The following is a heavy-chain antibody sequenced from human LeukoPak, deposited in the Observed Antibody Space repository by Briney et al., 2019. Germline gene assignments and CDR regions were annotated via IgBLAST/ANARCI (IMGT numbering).Heavy chain of an antibody. J-gene: IGHJ4*02. D-gene: IGHD3-22*01. CDR1: AGSISSYY. CDR2: IYYSGST. Sequence: PSETLSLTCTVSAGSISSYYWSWIRQPPGKGLEWIGYIYYSGSTNYNPSLKSRVTISVDTSKNQFSLKLSSVTAADTAVYYCAGDGGYYYDSSGYFGYWGQGTLVTVSS. V-gene: IGHV4-59*01. CDR3: AGDGGYYYDSSGYFGY.